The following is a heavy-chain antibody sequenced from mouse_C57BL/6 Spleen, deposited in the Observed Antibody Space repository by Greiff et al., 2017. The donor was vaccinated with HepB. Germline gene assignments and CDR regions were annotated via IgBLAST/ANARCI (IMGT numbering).Heavy chain of an antibody. CDR2: IDSSDSET. CDR1: GYTFTSYW. D-gene: IGHD1-1*02. V-gene: IGHV1-52*01. Sequence: QVQLQQPGAELVRPGSSVKLSCKASGYTFTSYWMHWVKQRPIQGLEWIGNIDSSDSETHYNQKFKDKATMTVDKSSSTAYLQLSSLTSEDSAAYYCARYGIASYYFDYWGQGTTLTVSS. J-gene: IGHJ2*01. CDR3: ARYGIASYYFDY.